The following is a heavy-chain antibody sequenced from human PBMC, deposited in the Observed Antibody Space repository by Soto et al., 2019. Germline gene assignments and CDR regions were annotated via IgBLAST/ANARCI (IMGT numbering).Heavy chain of an antibody. CDR2: IIPMFGTE. CDR1: GGTFSRSA. D-gene: IGHD2-2*01. V-gene: IGHV1-69*13. Sequence: SVKVSCKASGGTFSRSAISWVRQAPGRGLEWMGGIIPMFGTENYAQKFQGRVTITADESTSTAYMELSSLRSEDTAVYFCARGVENIVVVLDVFGYYGMDVWGQGTTVTVSS. J-gene: IGHJ6*02. CDR3: ARGVENIVVVLDVFGYYGMDV.